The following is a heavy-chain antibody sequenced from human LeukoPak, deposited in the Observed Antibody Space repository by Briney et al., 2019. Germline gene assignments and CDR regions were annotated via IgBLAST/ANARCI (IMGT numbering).Heavy chain of an antibody. Sequence: GGSLRLSCAASGFTVSSNYISWVRQAPGKGLERVSVIYSAGTTYYADSVKGRSTISRDNSKNTLYLQMNSLRVEDTAVYYCASQSTPVLPFDIWGQGTMVTVSS. CDR3: ASQSTPVLPFDI. J-gene: IGHJ3*02. CDR1: GFTVSSNY. CDR2: IYSAGTT. V-gene: IGHV3-66*04.